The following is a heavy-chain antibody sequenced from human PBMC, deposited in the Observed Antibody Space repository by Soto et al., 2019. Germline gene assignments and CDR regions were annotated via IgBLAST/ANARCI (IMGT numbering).Heavy chain of an antibody. CDR3: ARVRGISSGWHSNWFDP. V-gene: IGHV6-1*01. CDR1: GYSVSSDRAA. CDR2: TYYRSKWYN. Sequence: PSQSLSLTCAISGYSVSSDRAAWNWIRQSPSRGLEWLGRTYYRSKWYNDYAVSVKSRIIINPDTSKNQFSLQLNSVTPEDTAVYYCARVRGISSGWHSNWFDPWGQGTLVTVSS. J-gene: IGHJ5*02. D-gene: IGHD6-19*01.